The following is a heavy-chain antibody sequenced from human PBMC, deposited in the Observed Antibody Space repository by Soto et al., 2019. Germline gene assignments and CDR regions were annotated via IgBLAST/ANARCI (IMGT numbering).Heavy chain of an antibody. CDR1: GFTFSSYG. D-gene: IGHD2-2*01. Sequence: QVQLVESGGGVVQPGRSLRLSCAASGFTFSSYGMHWVRQAPGKGLEWVAVIWYDGSNKYYADSVKGRFTISRDNSKNTLYLQMNSLRAEDTAVYYCARRCGQLLCPRVTYRKENYYYYYMDVWGKGTTVTVSS. V-gene: IGHV3-33*01. J-gene: IGHJ6*03. CDR2: IWYDGSNK. CDR3: ARRCGQLLCPRVTYRKENYYYYYMDV.